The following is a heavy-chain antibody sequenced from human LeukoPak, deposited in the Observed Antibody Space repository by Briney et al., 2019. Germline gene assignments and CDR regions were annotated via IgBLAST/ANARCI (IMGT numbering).Heavy chain of an antibody. CDR3: ASPGYDFWSGQTRWDYYYCYMDV. Sequence: GASMKVSCKASGGTFSSYAISWVRQAPGQGLEWMGGIIPIFGTANYAQKFQGRVTITADESTSTAYMELSSLRSEDTAVYYCASPGYDFWSGQTRWDYYYCYMDVWGKGTTVTVSS. CDR1: GGTFSSYA. D-gene: IGHD3-3*01. CDR2: IIPIFGTA. V-gene: IGHV1-69*01. J-gene: IGHJ6*03.